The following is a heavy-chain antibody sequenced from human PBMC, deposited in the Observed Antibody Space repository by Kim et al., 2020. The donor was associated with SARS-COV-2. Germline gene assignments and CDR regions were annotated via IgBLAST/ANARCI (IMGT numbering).Heavy chain of an antibody. Sequence: SETLSLTCAVSGGSISSSNWWSWVRQPPGKGLEWIGEIYHSGSTNYNPSLKSRVTISVDKSKNQFSLKLSSVTAADTAVYYCARGSYDILTGYWREYFQHWGQGTLVTVSS. J-gene: IGHJ1*01. V-gene: IGHV4-4*02. CDR2: IYHSGST. D-gene: IGHD3-9*01. CDR1: GGSISSSNW. CDR3: ARGSYDILTGYWREYFQH.